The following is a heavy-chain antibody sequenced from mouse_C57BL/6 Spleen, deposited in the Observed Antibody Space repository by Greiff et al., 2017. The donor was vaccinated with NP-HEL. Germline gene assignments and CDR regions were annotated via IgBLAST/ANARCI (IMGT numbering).Heavy chain of an antibody. CDR2: IDPSDSET. Sequence: QVQLQQPGAELVRPGSSVKLSCKASGYTFTSYWMHWVKQRPIQGLEWIGNIDPSDSETHYNQKFKDKATLTVDKSSSTAYMQLSSLTSEDSAVYYCAKYHGDSSGYDYWGQGTTLTVSS. CDR3: AKYHGDSSGYDY. V-gene: IGHV1-52*01. CDR1: GYTFTSYW. D-gene: IGHD3-2*02. J-gene: IGHJ2*01.